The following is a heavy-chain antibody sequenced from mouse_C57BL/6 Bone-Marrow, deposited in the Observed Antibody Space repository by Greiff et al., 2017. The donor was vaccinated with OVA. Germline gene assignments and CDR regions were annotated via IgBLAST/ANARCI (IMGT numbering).Heavy chain of an antibody. Sequence: EVHLVESGGDLVKPGGSLKLSCAASGFTFSSYGMSWVRQTPDKRLEWVATISSGGSYTYYPDSVKGRFTISRDNAKNTLYLQMSSLKSEDTAMYYCARQITTVVATGYWYFDVWGTGTTVTVSS. CDR1: GFTFSSYG. V-gene: IGHV5-6*01. J-gene: IGHJ1*03. CDR3: ARQITTVVATGYWYFDV. CDR2: ISSGGSYT. D-gene: IGHD1-1*01.